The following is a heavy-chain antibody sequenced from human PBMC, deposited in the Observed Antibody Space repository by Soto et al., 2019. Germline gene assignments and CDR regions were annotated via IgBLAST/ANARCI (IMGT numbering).Heavy chain of an antibody. CDR3: ARARLRLGELSYFDY. V-gene: IGHV1-2*04. J-gene: IGHJ4*02. D-gene: IGHD3-16*02. CDR1: GGTFSSYA. CDR2: INPNSGGT. Sequence: ASVKVSCKASGGTFSSYAISWVRQAPGQGLEWMGWINPNSGGTNYARKFQGWVTMTRDTSISTAYMELSRLRSDDTAVYYCARARLRLGELSYFDYWGQGTLVTVSS.